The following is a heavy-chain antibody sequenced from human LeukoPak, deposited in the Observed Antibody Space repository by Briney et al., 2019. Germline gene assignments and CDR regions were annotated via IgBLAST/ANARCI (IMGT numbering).Heavy chain of an antibody. Sequence: PSETLSLTCAVYGGSFSGYYWSWIRQPPGKGLEWIGEINHSGSTNYNPSLESRVTISVDTSKNQLSLKLSSVTAADTAVYYCARGRYFDWLSKYYYYGMDVWGQGTTVTVSS. CDR1: GGSFSGYY. CDR3: ARGRYFDWLSKYYYYGMDV. D-gene: IGHD3-9*01. J-gene: IGHJ6*02. CDR2: INHSGST. V-gene: IGHV4-34*01.